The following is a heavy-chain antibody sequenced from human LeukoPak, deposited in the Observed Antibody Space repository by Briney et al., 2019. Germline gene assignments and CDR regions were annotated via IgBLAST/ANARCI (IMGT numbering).Heavy chain of an antibody. J-gene: IGHJ4*02. Sequence: GGSLRLSCAASGFTFSDYYMSWIRQAPGKGLEWVGRIKSKTDGGTTDYAAPVKGRFTISRDDSTNTLYLQMNSLKTEDTAVYYCTTGGYYDSSGYYKGADYWGQGTLVTVSS. CDR1: GFTFSDYY. D-gene: IGHD3-22*01. CDR2: IKSKTDGGTT. V-gene: IGHV3-15*01. CDR3: TTGGYYDSSGYYKGADY.